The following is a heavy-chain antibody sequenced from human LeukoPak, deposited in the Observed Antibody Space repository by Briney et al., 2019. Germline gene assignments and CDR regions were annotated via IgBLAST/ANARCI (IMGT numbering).Heavy chain of an antibody. CDR3: ARDPRSRYYYDSSGYLGY. CDR2: IWYDGSNK. CDR1: GFTFSSYG. Sequence: PGGSLRLSCAASGFTFSSYGKHWVRQAPGKGLEWVAVIWYDGSNKYYADSVKGRFTISRDNSKNTLYLQMNSLRAEDTAVYYCARDPRSRYYYDSSGYLGYWGQGTLVTVSS. D-gene: IGHD3-22*01. J-gene: IGHJ4*02. V-gene: IGHV3-33*01.